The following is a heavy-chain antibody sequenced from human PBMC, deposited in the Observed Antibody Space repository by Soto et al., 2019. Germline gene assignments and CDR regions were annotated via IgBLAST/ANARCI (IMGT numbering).Heavy chain of an antibody. CDR1: GGTFSSYA. CDR3: ARVEQQLFYFDY. Sequence: SVKVSCKASGGTFSSYAISWVRQAPGQGLEWMGGIIPIFGTANYAQKFQGRVTITADESTSTAYMELSSLRSEDTAVYYCARVEQQLFYFDYWGQGTLVTVSS. J-gene: IGHJ4*02. V-gene: IGHV1-69*13. D-gene: IGHD6-13*01. CDR2: IIPIFGTA.